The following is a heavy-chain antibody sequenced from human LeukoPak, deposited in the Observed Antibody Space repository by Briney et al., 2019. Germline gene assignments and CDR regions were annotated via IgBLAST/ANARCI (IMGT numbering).Heavy chain of an antibody. CDR3: ARGFTVTRTEFDY. CDR1: GASISSSNYY. J-gene: IGHJ4*02. V-gene: IGHV4-39*07. CDR2: INHSGST. Sequence: SETLSLTCAVSGASISSSNYYWSWIRQPPGEGLEWIGEINHSGSTNYNPSLKSRVTISVDTSKNQFSLKLSSVTAADTAVYYCARGFTVTRTEFDYWGQGTLVTVSS. D-gene: IGHD4-17*01.